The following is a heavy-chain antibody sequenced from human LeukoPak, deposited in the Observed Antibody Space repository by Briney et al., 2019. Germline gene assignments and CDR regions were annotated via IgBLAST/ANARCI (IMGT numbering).Heavy chain of an antibody. CDR1: GGSISSNNYY. V-gene: IGHV4-39*01. CDR2: IYYSGST. J-gene: IGHJ4*02. Sequence: PSETLSLTCTVSGGSISSNNYYWGWIRQPPEKGLEWIGSIYYSGSTYYNPSHESRVTISVDTSKNQFPLKLTSVTAADTALYFCASVNRGWFGVGEYWGQGTLVTVSS. D-gene: IGHD3-10*01. CDR3: ASVNRGWFGVGEY.